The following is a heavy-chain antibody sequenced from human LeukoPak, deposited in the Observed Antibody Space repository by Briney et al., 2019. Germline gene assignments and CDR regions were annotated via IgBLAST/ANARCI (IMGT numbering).Heavy chain of an antibody. V-gene: IGHV1-2*02. D-gene: IGHD6-6*01. CDR3: AREAPGYSSSLGY. CDR1: GYTFTGYY. Sequence: GASVKVSCKASGYTFTGYYMHWVRQAPGQGLEWMGWINPNSGGTNYAQKFQGRVTMTRDTSISTAYMELSRLRSDDTAVYYRAREAPGYSSSLGYWGQGTLVTVSS. J-gene: IGHJ4*02. CDR2: INPNSGGT.